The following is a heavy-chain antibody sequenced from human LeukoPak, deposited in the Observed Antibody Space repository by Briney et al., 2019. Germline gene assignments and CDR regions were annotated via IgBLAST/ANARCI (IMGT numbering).Heavy chain of an antibody. J-gene: IGHJ4*02. CDR3: ARGRYDSSGYYHYTFDY. V-gene: IGHV1-2*06. CDR1: RYTFTGYY. D-gene: IGHD3-22*01. CDR2: INPNSGGT. Sequence: ASVKVSCKASRYTFTGYYMHWVRQAPGQGLEWMGRINPNSGGTNYAQKFQGRVTMTRDTSISTAYMELSRLRSDDTAVYYCARGRYDSSGYYHYTFDYWGQGTLVTVTS.